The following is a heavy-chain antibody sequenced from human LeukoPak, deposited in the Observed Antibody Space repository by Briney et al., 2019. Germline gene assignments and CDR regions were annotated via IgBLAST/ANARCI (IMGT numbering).Heavy chain of an antibody. J-gene: IGHJ5*02. CDR3: AKPVYYGSGGLDP. CDR2: IRYDGSNK. Sequence: PGGSLRLSCAASGFTFSSYGMHWVRQAPGKGLEWVAFIRYDGSNKYYADSVKGRFTISRDNSKNTLYLQMDSLRAEDTAVYYCAKPVYYGSGGLDPWGQGTLVTVSS. V-gene: IGHV3-30*02. D-gene: IGHD3-10*01. CDR1: GFTFSSYG.